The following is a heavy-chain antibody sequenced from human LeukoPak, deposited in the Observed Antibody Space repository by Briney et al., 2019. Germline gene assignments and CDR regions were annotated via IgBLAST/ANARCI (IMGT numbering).Heavy chain of an antibody. CDR1: GFTFDDYA. J-gene: IGHJ4*02. CDR2: ISWNSGSI. Sequence: GGSLRLSCAASGFTFDDYAMHWVRRAPGKGLEWVSGISWNSGSIVYADPVKGRFTISRDNAKNSLYLQMNSLRAEDTALYYCAKGDYYDSSGPDYWGQGTLVTVSS. D-gene: IGHD3-22*01. V-gene: IGHV3-9*01. CDR3: AKGDYYDSSGPDY.